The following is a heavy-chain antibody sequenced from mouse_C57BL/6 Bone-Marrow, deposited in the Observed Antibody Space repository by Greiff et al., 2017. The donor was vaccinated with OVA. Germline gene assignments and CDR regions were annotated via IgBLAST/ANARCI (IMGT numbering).Heavy chain of an antibody. CDR3: ALGSSFLYYAMDY. V-gene: IGHV5-17*01. J-gene: IGHJ4*01. CDR1: GFTFSDYG. Sequence: EVKLMESGGGLVKPGGSLKLSCAASGFTFSDYGMHWVRQAPEKGLEWVAYISSGSSTIYYADTVKGRFTISRDNAKNNLFLQMTSLSSEDTAMYYCALGSSFLYYAMDYWGQGTSVTVSS. D-gene: IGHD1-1*01. CDR2: ISSGSSTI.